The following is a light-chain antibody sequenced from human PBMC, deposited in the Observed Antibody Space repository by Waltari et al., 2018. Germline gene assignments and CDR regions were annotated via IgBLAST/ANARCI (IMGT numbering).Light chain of an antibody. Sequence: QSVLTQPPSVSGAPGQRVTISCTGSSSNIGAGYDVHWYQQLPGTAPKLLIYGNSNRPSGFPDRFSGSKSGTSASLAITGLQAEDEADYYCQSYYSSLSGYVFGTGTKVTVL. V-gene: IGLV1-40*01. J-gene: IGLJ1*01. CDR2: GNS. CDR1: SSNIGAGYD. CDR3: QSYYSSLSGYV.